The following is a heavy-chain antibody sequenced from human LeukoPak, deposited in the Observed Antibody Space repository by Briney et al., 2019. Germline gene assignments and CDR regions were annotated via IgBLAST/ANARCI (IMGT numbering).Heavy chain of an antibody. CDR3: ARDFYYGSGSYWWFLGRNYYYYMDV. Sequence: GGSLRLSCAASGFTFSDYYMSWIRQAPGKGLEWVSYISSSGSTIYYADSVKGRFTISRDNAKNSLYLQMNSLRAEDTAVYYCARDFYYGSGSYWWFLGRNYYYYMDVWGKGTTVTISS. V-gene: IGHV3-11*01. CDR2: ISSSGSTI. D-gene: IGHD3-10*01. J-gene: IGHJ6*03. CDR1: GFTFSDYY.